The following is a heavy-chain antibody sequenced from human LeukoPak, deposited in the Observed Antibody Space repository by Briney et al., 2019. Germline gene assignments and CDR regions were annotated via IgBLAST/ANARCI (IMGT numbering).Heavy chain of an antibody. D-gene: IGHD3-9*01. V-gene: IGHV1-18*01. CDR3: ARDLRRDLHDILTGYNWFDP. J-gene: IGHJ5*02. CDR2: ISAYNGNT. Sequence: ASVKVSCKASGYTFTSYGISWVRQAPGQGLEWMGWISAYNGNTNYAQKLQGRVTMTTDTSTSTAYMELRSLRSDDTAVYYCARDLRRDLHDILTGYNWFDPWGQGTLVTVSS. CDR1: GYTFTSYG.